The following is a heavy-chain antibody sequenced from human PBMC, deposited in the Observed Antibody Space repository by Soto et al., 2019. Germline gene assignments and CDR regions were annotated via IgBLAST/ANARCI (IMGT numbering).Heavy chain of an antibody. Sequence: GGSLRLSCAASGFTFSSYSMNWVRQAPGKGLEWVSYISSSSSPRYYADSVKGRFIISRDNAKNSVYLQMNSLRDEDTAVYYCARDYSTSSGRGLDYWGQGTLVTVSS. CDR3: ARDYSTSSGRGLDY. J-gene: IGHJ4*02. CDR1: GFTFSSYS. CDR2: ISSSSSPR. D-gene: IGHD6-6*01. V-gene: IGHV3-48*02.